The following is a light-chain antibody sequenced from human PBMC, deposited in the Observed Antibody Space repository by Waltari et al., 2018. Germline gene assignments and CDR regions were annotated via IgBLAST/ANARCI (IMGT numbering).Light chain of an antibody. CDR2: CN. Sequence: QSALTQPRSVSGSPGQSVTISCTGTSRDVGGYLWCNKRPSGVPDRFSGSKSGNTASLTISGLQAEDEADYYCCSYGGRYIWVFGGGTKLAVL. V-gene: IGLV2-11*01. CDR1: SRDVGGY. CDR3: CSYGGRYIWV. J-gene: IGLJ2*01.